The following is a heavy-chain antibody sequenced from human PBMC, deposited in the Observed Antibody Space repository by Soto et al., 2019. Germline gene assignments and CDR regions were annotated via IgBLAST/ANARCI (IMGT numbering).Heavy chain of an antibody. CDR1: GGSFSGYY. CDR2: INHSGST. CDR3: ARHRYYYGSGSYLRYYYGMDV. V-gene: IGHV4-34*01. Sequence: SETLSLTCAVYGGSFSGYYWTWIRQPPGTGLEWIGEINHSGSTNYNPSLKSRVTISVDTSKNQFSLKLTSVTAADTAVYYCARHRYYYGSGSYLRYYYGMDVWGQGTTVTVSS. J-gene: IGHJ6*02. D-gene: IGHD3-10*01.